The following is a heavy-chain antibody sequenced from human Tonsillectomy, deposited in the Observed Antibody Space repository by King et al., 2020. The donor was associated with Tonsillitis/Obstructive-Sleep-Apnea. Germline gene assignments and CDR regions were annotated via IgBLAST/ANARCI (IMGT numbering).Heavy chain of an antibody. V-gene: IGHV3-66*01. CDR1: GFTVSSTY. CDR2: IYSGGST. Sequence: VQLVESGGGLVQPGGSLRLSCAASGFTVSSTYMTLVRQAPGKGLEWVSVIYSGGSTYYADSVKGRFTISRDNSKNTLYLQMNSLRAEDTAVYFCARAGHADAFDIWGQGTMVTVSS. CDR3: ARAGHADAFDI. J-gene: IGHJ3*02.